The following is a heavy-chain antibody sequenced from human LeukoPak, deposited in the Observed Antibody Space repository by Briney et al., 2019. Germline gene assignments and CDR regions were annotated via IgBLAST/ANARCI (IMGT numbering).Heavy chain of an antibody. CDR3: AKDLQSNFGGATNDY. Sequence: GGSLRLSCAASGFTFSSYAMSWVRQAPGKGLEWVSAISGSGGSTYYADSVKGRFTISRDNSKNTLYLQMNSLRAEDTAVYYCAKDLQSNFGGATNDYWGQGTLVTVSS. D-gene: IGHD1-26*01. V-gene: IGHV3-23*01. J-gene: IGHJ4*02. CDR2: ISGSGGST. CDR1: GFTFSSYA.